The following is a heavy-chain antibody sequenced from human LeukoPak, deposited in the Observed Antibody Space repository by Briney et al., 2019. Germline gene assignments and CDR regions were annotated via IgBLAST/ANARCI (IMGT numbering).Heavy chain of an antibody. CDR2: INPNSGGT. Sequence: ASVKVSCKASGYTFTGYYMHWVRQAPGQGLEWMGWINPNSGGTNYAQKFQGRVTMARDTSISTAYMELSRLRSDDTAVYYCARGDTYYYYYYMDVWGKGTTVTVSS. J-gene: IGHJ6*03. CDR3: ARGDTYYYYYYMDV. V-gene: IGHV1-2*02. CDR1: GYTFTGYY.